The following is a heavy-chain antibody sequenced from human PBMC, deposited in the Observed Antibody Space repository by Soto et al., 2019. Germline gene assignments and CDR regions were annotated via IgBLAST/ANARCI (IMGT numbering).Heavy chain of an antibody. V-gene: IGHV4-30-4*01. D-gene: IGHD3-3*01. CDR1: GGSISSSGYY. J-gene: IGHJ6*02. CDR2: ISYSGTT. Sequence: PSETLSLTCTVSGGSISSSGYYWSWIRQPPGKGLEWIGFISYSGTTHYSASLRSRVSISVDTSKKQFSLDLSSVTAADTAVYYCARGSYTIFGVVMDVWGQGTTVTVSS. CDR3: ARGSYTIFGVVMDV.